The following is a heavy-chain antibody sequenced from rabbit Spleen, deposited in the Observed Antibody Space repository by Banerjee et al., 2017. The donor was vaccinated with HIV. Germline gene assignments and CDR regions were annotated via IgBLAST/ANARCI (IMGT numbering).Heavy chain of an antibody. Sequence: QSLEESGGDLVKPGASLTLTCTASGFSFSGSYYVCWVRQAPGKGLEWIACIYTGSSGSTYYASWAKGRFTISKTSSTTVTLQMTSLTTADTATYFCARDSVASSYIDRLDLWGPGTLVTVS. J-gene: IGHJ3*01. CDR1: GFSFSGSYY. V-gene: IGHV1S40*01. CDR2: IYTGSSGST. CDR3: ARDSVASSYIDRLDL. D-gene: IGHD8-1*01.